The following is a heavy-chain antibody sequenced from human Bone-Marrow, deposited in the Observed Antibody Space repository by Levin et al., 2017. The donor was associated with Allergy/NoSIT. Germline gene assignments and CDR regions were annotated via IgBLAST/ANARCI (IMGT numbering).Heavy chain of an antibody. V-gene: IGHV3-23*01. D-gene: IGHD6-13*01. J-gene: IGHJ5*01. CDR1: GLTFSSCA. Sequence: PGGSLRLSCAASGLTFSSCAMSWVRQAPGKGLEWVSAISDSGGDTYYADSVKGRFTISRDNSKNTLYLQMDGLRAEDTAVYYCGQWDSSSWYDFWGQGTLVTVSS. CDR3: GQWDSSSWYDF. CDR2: ISDSGGDT.